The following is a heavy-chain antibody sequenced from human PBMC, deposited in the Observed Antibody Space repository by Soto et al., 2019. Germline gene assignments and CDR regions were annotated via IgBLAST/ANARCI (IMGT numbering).Heavy chain of an antibody. D-gene: IGHD2-15*01. CDR3: AQDLALYCSGCSCYGGGFDY. V-gene: IGHV3-9*01. CDR1: GFTFDDYA. Sequence: EVQLVESGGGLVQPGRSLRLSCAASGFTFDDYAMHWVRQAPGKGLEWVSGISWNSGSIGYADSVKGRFTISRDNAKNCLYLQMNRLRAEDTVLYYCAQDLALYCSGCSCYGGGFDYWVQGTLVAVCS. CDR2: ISWNSGSI. J-gene: IGHJ4*02.